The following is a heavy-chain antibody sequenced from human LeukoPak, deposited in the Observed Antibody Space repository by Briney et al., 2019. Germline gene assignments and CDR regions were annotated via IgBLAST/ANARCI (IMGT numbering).Heavy chain of an antibody. CDR3: AKSCSSTSCYTHYYYYYMDV. J-gene: IGHJ6*03. D-gene: IGHD2-2*02. Sequence: SETLSLTCTVSGGSISSYYWSWIRQPAGKGLEWIGRIYTSGSTNYNPSLKSRVTISVDTSKNQFSLKLSSVTAADTAVYYCAKSCSSTSCYTHYYYYYMDVWGKGTTVTVSS. CDR1: GGSISSYY. V-gene: IGHV4-4*07. CDR2: IYTSGST.